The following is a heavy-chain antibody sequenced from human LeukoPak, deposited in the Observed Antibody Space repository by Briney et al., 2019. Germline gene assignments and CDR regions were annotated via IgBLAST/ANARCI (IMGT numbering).Heavy chain of an antibody. CDR2: IYYSGST. Sequence: PSETLSLTCTVSGGSISSSSYYWGWIRQPPGKGLEWIGSIYYSGSTYYNPSLKSRVTISVDTSKNQFSLKLSSVAAADTAVYYCARDILEYFYRGDAFDIWGQGTMVTVSS. CDR3: ARDILEYFYRGDAFDI. V-gene: IGHV4-39*07. J-gene: IGHJ3*02. CDR1: GGSISSSSYY. D-gene: IGHD2-2*01.